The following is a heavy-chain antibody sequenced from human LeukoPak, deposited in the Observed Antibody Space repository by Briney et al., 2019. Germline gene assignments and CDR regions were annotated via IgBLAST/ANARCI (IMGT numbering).Heavy chain of an antibody. CDR3: ASGEDNHYYDSSGYPLGY. V-gene: IGHV1-46*01. Sequence: ASVKVSCKASGYTFTSYYMHRVRQAPGQGLEWMGIINPSGGSTSYAQKFQGRVTMTRDTSTSTVYMELSSLRSEDTAVYYCASGEDNHYYDSSGYPLGYWGQGTLVTVSS. CDR2: INPSGGST. J-gene: IGHJ4*02. CDR1: GYTFTSYY. D-gene: IGHD3-22*01.